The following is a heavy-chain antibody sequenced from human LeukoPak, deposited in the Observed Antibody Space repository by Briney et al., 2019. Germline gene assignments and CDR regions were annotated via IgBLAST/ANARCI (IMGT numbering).Heavy chain of an antibody. V-gene: IGHV4-39*07. CDR2: VYYSGST. CDR1: GGSISSSSYY. CDR3: ARLYRLAVAATNLNSTPTY. D-gene: IGHD2-15*01. Sequence: SETLSLTCTVSGGSISSSSYYWGWIRQPPGKGLEWIGSVYYSGSTYYNPSLKSRVTISVDTSKNQFSLKLSSVTAADTAVYYCARLYRLAVAATNLNSTPTYWGQGTLVTVSS. J-gene: IGHJ4*02.